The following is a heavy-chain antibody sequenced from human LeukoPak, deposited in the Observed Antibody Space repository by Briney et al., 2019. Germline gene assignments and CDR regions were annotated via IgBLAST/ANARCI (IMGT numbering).Heavy chain of an antibody. V-gene: IGHV4-59*01. CDR2: IYYSGST. CDR3: ARAVKRITMVRGGHGMYY. J-gene: IGHJ4*02. D-gene: IGHD3-10*01. Sequence: SETLRLSCTVSGGSISSNYWSWVRQPPGKGLECIGYIYYSGSTNYNPSLTSRVTISVDTTNNQFSLKLSSVTAAATAVYYCARAVKRITMVRGGHGMYYWGQGTAVTVSS. CDR1: GGSISSNY.